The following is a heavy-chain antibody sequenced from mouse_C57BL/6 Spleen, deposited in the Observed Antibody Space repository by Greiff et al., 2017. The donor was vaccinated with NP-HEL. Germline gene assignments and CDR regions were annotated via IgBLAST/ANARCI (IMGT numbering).Heavy chain of an antibody. D-gene: IGHD1-1*01. CDR1: GFSLTSYG. Sequence: VQLVESGPGLVQPSQSLSITCTVSGFSLTSYGVHWVRQSPGKGLEWLGVIWSGGSTDYNAAFISRLSISKDNSKSQVFFKMNSLQADDTAIYYCASSITTVVATPWYFDVWGTGTTVTVSS. CDR3: ASSITTVVATPWYFDV. V-gene: IGHV2-2*01. J-gene: IGHJ1*03. CDR2: IWSGGST.